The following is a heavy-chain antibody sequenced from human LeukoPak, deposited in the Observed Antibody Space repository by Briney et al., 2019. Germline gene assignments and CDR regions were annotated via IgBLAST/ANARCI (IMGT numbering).Heavy chain of an antibody. D-gene: IGHD3-22*01. J-gene: IGHJ4*02. V-gene: IGHV3-23*01. CDR1: GFTFSSYA. CDR3: ANEPQYYYDSSGYYSDY. CDR2: ISGSGGST. Sequence: PGGSLRLSCAASGFTFSSYAMSWVRQAPGKGLEWVSAISGSGGSTYYADSVKGRFTISRDNSKNTLYLQMNSLRAEDTAVYYCANEPQYYYDSSGYYSDYWGQGTLVTVSS.